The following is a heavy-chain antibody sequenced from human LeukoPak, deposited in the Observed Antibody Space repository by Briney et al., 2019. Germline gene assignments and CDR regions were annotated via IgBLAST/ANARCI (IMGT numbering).Heavy chain of an antibody. V-gene: IGHV3-74*01. CDR3: ARDRGEGTPLDP. D-gene: IGHD6-25*01. J-gene: IGHJ5*02. CDR2: IRIDGSDT. Sequence: GGSLRLSCEASGFNVNRYCMHWVRHAPGKGLVWVSLIRIDGSDTDYADSVRGRFTTSRDNAKNALYLQMDSLRVEDTAIYYCARDRGEGTPLDPWGQGTLVTVSS. CDR1: GFNVNRYC.